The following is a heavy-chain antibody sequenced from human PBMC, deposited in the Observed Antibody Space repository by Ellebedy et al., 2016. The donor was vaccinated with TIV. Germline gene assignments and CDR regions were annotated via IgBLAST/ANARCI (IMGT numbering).Heavy chain of an antibody. CDR1: GYTFTSYD. CDR2: MNPNSGNT. V-gene: IGHV1-8*01. J-gene: IGHJ4*02. D-gene: IGHD1-14*01. CDR3: ARGFRSAGY. Sequence: AASVKVSCKASGYTFTSYDLNWVRQATGQGLEWMGWMNPNSGNTGYAQKFQGRVTMTRNTSISTAYMELSSLSSEDTALYYCARGFRSAGYWGQGTLVTVSS.